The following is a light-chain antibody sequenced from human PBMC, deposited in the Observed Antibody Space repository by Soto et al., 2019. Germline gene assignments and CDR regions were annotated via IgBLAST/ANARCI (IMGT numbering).Light chain of an antibody. J-gene: IGLJ1*01. CDR1: TGAVTRGNY. Sequence: QAVVTQEPSLTVSPGGTVTLTCASSTGAVTRGNYPNWFQQKPGQAPRALICSTNNRHSWTPARFSGSLLGGKGVLTLSGVQPEDEAEYYCLLYYGGAYVFGTGTKLTVL. V-gene: IGLV7-43*01. CDR2: STN. CDR3: LLYYGGAYV.